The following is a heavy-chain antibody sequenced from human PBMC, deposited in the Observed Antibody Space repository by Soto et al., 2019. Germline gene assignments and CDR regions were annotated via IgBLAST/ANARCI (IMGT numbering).Heavy chain of an antibody. J-gene: IGHJ4*02. CDR3: SRIAVSGPRTGFDY. CDR1: GGSISNSSYL. V-gene: IGHV4-39*01. Sequence: SETLSLTCSVSGGSISNSSYLWGWVRQPPGKGLQWIGSVSHIGSTNYNPSLKSRLTISVGTSKTQSSLRLDSVTAADAAVYYCSRIAVSGPRTGFDYWGQGILVTVSS. CDR2: VSHIGST. D-gene: IGHD6-19*01.